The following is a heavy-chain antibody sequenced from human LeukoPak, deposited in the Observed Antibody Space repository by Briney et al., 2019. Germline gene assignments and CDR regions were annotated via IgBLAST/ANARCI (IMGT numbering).Heavy chain of an antibody. CDR3: ARGTVEMATTRHFDY. J-gene: IGHJ4*02. Sequence: PSETLSLTCTVSGGSTSSYYWSWIRQPPGKGLEWIGYIYYSGSTNYNPSLKSRVTISVDTSKNQFSLKLSSVTAADTAVYYCARGTVEMATTRHFDYWGQGTLVTVSS. CDR1: GGSTSSYY. V-gene: IGHV4-59*01. D-gene: IGHD5-24*01. CDR2: IYYSGST.